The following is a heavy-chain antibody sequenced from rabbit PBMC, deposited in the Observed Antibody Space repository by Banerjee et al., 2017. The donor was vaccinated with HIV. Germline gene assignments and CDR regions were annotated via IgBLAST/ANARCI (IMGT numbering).Heavy chain of an antibody. CDR3: ARNYVGSSYWNL. J-gene: IGHJ4*01. V-gene: IGHV1S45*01. Sequence: QEQLVESGGGLVQPEGSLTLTCTASGFSFSSSYDMCWVRQAPGKGLEWIGCIYAGSSGSTYYASWAKGRFTISKTSSTTVTLQMTSLTAADTATYFCARNYVGSSYWNLWGQGTLVTVS. CDR2: IYAGSSGST. D-gene: IGHD8-1*01. CDR1: GFSFSSSYD.